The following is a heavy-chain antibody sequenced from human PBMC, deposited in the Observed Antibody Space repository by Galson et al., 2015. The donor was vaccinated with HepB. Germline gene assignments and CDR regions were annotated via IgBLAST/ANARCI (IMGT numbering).Heavy chain of an antibody. CDR2: ISYDGSNK. Sequence: SLRLSCAASGFTFSNYGMHWVRQAPGKGLEWVAVISYDGSNKYYADSVKGRFPISRDNSKKTLYLQMNRLRAEDTALYYCAKDPYLYSALAGTMAGFDYWGQGTLVTVSS. CDR3: AKDPYLYSALAGTMAGFDY. V-gene: IGHV3-30*18. D-gene: IGHD6-19*01. J-gene: IGHJ4*02. CDR1: GFTFSNYG.